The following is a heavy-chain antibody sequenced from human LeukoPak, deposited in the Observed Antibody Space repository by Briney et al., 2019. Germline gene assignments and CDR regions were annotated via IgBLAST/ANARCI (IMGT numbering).Heavy chain of an antibody. Sequence: SETLSLTCAVYGGSFSGYYWSWIRQPPGKGLEWIGEINHSGSTNYNPSLKSRVTISVDSSKNQLSLKLSSVTAADTAVYYCARSLIYCTNGVCYLNWFDPWGQGTLVTVSS. J-gene: IGHJ5*02. CDR1: GGSFSGYY. CDR3: ARSLIYCTNGVCYLNWFDP. CDR2: INHSGST. V-gene: IGHV4-34*01. D-gene: IGHD2-8*01.